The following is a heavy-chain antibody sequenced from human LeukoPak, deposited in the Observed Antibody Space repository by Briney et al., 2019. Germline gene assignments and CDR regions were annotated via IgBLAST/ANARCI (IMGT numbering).Heavy chain of an antibody. D-gene: IGHD3-10*01. J-gene: IGHJ6*03. V-gene: IGHV3-9*01. CDR3: AKDGVWIGEKKANMDI. Sequence: GGSLRLSCAASGFTFDDYAMHWVRQAPGKGLEWVSGISWNSGSIGYADSVKGRFTISRDNAKNSLYLQMNSLRAEDTAVYYCAKDGVWIGEKKANMDIWGKGTTV. CDR1: GFTFDDYA. CDR2: ISWNSGSI.